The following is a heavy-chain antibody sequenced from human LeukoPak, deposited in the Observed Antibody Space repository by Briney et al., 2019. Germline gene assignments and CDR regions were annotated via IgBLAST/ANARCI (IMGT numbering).Heavy chain of an antibody. D-gene: IGHD2-15*01. CDR3: AKVRRPRALYCSGGSCYRHFDY. CDR1: GFTFSSYA. V-gene: IGHV3-23*01. Sequence: GGSLRLSCAASGFTFSSYAMSWVRQAPGKGLEWVSAISGSGGSTYYADSVKGRFTISRDNSKNTLYLQMNSLRAEDTAVYYCAKVRRPRALYCSGGSCYRHFDYWGQGTLVTVSS. J-gene: IGHJ4*02. CDR2: ISGSGGST.